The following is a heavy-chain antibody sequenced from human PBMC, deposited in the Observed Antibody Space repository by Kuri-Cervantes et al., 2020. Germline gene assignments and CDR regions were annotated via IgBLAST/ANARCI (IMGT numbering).Heavy chain of an antibody. CDR2: ISYDGSNK. CDR3: ARTPLYSSCWLDY. CDR1: GFTFSSYA. J-gene: IGHJ4*02. V-gene: IGHV3-30*04. Sequence: GESLKISCAASGFTFSSYAMHWVRQAPGKGLEWVAVISYDGSNKYYADSVKGRFTISRDNSKNTLYLQMNSLRAEDTAVYYCARTPLYSSCWLDYWGQGTLVTVSS. D-gene: IGHD6-19*01.